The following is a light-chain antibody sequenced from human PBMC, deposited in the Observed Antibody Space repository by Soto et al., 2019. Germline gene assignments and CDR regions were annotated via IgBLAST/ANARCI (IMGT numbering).Light chain of an antibody. V-gene: IGLV1-40*01. CDR1: SSNIGAGYD. J-gene: IGLJ3*02. Sequence: QSVLTQPPSVSGAPGQRVTISCTGSSSNIGAGYDVHWYQQLPGTAPKLLIYSNSNRPSGVPDRFSGSKSGTSASLAINGLQAEDEADYYCQSYDSSLSVVFGGGTKVTVL. CDR2: SNS. CDR3: QSYDSSLSVV.